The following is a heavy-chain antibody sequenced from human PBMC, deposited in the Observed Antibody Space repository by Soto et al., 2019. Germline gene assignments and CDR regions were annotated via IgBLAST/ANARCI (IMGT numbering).Heavy chain of an antibody. CDR2: INHSGST. CDR1: VGSLSGYY. D-gene: IGHD6-13*01. J-gene: IGHJ4*02. V-gene: IGHV4-34*01. Sequence: QVQLQQWGAGLLKPSETLSLTCAVYVGSLSGYYWSWIRQPPGKGLEWIGEINHSGSTTYNPSLKSRVTISLDTSKNQFSLKLTSVTSADTAVYYCARGVPQQLVQPIDFLGQGTLVTVSS. CDR3: ARGVPQQLVQPIDF.